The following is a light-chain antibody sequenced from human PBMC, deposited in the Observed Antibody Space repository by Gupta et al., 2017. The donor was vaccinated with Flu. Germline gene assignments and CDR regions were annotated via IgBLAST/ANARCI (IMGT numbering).Light chain of an antibody. CDR1: ALSKQY. CDR2: KDT. V-gene: IGLV3-25*03. J-gene: IGLJ3*02. CDR3: QSVYSSYMSWV. Sequence: SDALTLSPSVSVSPGQTARITCSGDALSKQYAYWYQQKPVRAPLLFIYKDTESPSVIPERISGSSSGTTVTLTISGVLEEDDADYYCQSVYSSYMSWVFGGGTNLTVL.